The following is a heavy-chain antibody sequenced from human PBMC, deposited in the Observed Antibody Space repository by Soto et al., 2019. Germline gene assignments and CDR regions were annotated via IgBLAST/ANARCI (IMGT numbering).Heavy chain of an antibody. J-gene: IGHJ4*02. CDR3: AKNLPRTGRFDY. Sequence: SETLFLTFSLSGASMTSTTYFWAWIRQPPGKGLEWVGSIYDSGKNHYNMSLKSRVTISVDRSKNQFSLQLSSVTAADTAVYHCAKNLPRTGRFDYWGQGALVTVSS. CDR2: IYDSGKN. CDR1: GASMTSTTYF. V-gene: IGHV4-39*01.